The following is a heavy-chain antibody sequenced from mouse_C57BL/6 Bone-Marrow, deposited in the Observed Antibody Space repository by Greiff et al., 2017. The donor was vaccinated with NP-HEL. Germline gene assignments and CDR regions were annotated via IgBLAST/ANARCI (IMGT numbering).Heavy chain of an antibody. J-gene: IGHJ3*01. D-gene: IGHD5-1*01. Sequence: EVQVVESGGDLVKPGGSLKLSCAASGFTFSSYGMSWVRQTPDKRLEWVATISSGGSYTYYPDSVKGRFTISRDNAKNTLYLQMSSLKSEDTAMYYCARPSRFAYWGQGTLVTVSA. CDR2: ISSGGSYT. V-gene: IGHV5-6*01. CDR1: GFTFSSYG. CDR3: ARPSRFAY.